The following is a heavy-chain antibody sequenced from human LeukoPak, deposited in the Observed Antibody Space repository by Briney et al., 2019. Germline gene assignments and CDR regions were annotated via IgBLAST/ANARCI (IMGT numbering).Heavy chain of an antibody. CDR2: INHSGST. Sequence: PSETLSLTCAVYGGSFSGYYWSWIRQPPGKGLEWIGEINHSGSTNYNPSLKSRVTISVDTSKNQFSLKLSSVTAADTAVYYCARGPSSGWYGTYDYWGQGTLVTVSS. D-gene: IGHD6-19*01. CDR1: GGSFSGYY. V-gene: IGHV4-34*01. CDR3: ARGPSSGWYGTYDY. J-gene: IGHJ4*02.